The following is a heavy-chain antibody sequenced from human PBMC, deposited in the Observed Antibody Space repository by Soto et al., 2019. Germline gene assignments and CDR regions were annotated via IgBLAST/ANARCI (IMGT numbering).Heavy chain of an antibody. CDR1: GYTFTGYY. V-gene: IGHV1-2*04. CDR3: ARTNSGSYLYYFDY. J-gene: IGHJ4*02. D-gene: IGHD1-26*01. Sequence: GASVKVSCKASGYTFTGYYMHWVRQAPGQGLEWMGWINPNSGGTNYAQKFQGWVTMTRDTSISTAYMELSRLRSDDTAVYYCARTNSGSYLYYFDYWGQGTLVTVSS. CDR2: INPNSGGT.